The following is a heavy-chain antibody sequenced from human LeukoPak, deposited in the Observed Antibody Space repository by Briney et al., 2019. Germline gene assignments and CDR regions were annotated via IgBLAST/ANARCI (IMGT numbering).Heavy chain of an antibody. CDR2: IIPIFGTA. CDR1: GGTFSSYA. V-gene: IGHV1-69*01. Sequence: SVKVSCKASGGTFSSYAISWVRQAPGQGLEWMGGIIPIFGTANYAQKFQGRVTITADESTSTAYMELSSLRSEGTAVYYCARVWGYCSSTSCYEYYYYGMDVWGQGTTVTVSS. D-gene: IGHD2-2*01. CDR3: ARVWGYCSSTSCYEYYYYGMDV. J-gene: IGHJ6*02.